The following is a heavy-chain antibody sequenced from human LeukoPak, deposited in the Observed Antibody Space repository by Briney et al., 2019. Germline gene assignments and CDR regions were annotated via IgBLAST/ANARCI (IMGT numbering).Heavy chain of an antibody. V-gene: IGHV4-31*03. CDR2: IYYSGST. CDR3: ARADDGGYYYYGMDV. CDR1: GGSISSGGYY. J-gene: IGHJ6*02. D-gene: IGHD1-1*01. Sequence: PSETLSPTCTVSGGSISSGGYYWSWIRQHPGKGLEWIGYIYYSGSTHYNPSLKSRVTISVDKSKNQFSLKLSSVTAADTAVYYCARADDGGYYYYGMDVWGQGTTVTVSS.